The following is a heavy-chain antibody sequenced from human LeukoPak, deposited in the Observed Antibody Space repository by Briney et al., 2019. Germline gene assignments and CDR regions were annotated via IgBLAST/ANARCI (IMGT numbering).Heavy chain of an antibody. CDR3: VRDRHYIGNREVRFPY. J-gene: IGHJ4*02. V-gene: IGHV3-11*04. CDR1: GFTFSDYY. CDR2: ISSSGSTI. D-gene: IGHD3-10*01. Sequence: GGSLRLSCAASGFTFSDYYMSWIRQAPGKGLEWVSYISSSGSTIYYADSVKGRFTISRDNAKNSLYLQMNSLRVEDTAVYYCVRDRHYIGNREVRFPYWGQGALVTVSS.